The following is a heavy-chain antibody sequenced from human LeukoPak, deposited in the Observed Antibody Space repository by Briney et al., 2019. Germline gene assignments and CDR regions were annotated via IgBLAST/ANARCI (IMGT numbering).Heavy chain of an antibody. CDR1: GYIFTDYY. V-gene: IGHV1/OR15-1*01. D-gene: IGHD3-22*01. Sequence: GASVKVSCKASGYIFTDYYMHWVRQAPGQELGWMGRINPNSGGTNYAQKFQGRVTMTRDTSISTAYTELSSLRSEDSAVYYCARPPYPYYYDSSDEWAFDIWGQGTMVTVSS. J-gene: IGHJ3*02. CDR2: INPNSGGT. CDR3: ARPPYPYYYDSSDEWAFDI.